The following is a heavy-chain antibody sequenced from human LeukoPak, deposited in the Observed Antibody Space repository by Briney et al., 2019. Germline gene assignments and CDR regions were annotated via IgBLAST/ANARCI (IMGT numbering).Heavy chain of an antibody. D-gene: IGHD6-19*01. CDR1: GGSFSGYY. CDR3: ARGSGWYRTPGYFDY. CDR2: INQSGST. V-gene: IGHV4-34*01. J-gene: IGHJ4*02. Sequence: PSETLSLTCAVYGGSFSGYYWSWIRQPPGKGLEWIGEINQSGSTNYNPSLKSRVTISVDTSKNQFSLKLSSVTAADTAVYYCARGSGWYRTPGYFDYWGQGTLVTVSS.